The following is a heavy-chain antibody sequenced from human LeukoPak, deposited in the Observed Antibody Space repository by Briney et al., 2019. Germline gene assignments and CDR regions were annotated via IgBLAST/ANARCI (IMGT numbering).Heavy chain of an antibody. J-gene: IGHJ4*02. CDR3: ARVWEFVNILDYGDYVDY. CDR1: GFTFSDYY. D-gene: IGHD4-17*01. V-gene: IGHV3-11*04. Sequence: GGSLRLSCAASGFTFSDYYMSWIRQAPGKGLEWVSYISSSGSTIYYADSVKGRSTISRDNAKNSLYLQMNSLRAEDTAVYYCARVWEFVNILDYGDYVDYWGQGTLVTVSS. CDR2: ISSSGSTI.